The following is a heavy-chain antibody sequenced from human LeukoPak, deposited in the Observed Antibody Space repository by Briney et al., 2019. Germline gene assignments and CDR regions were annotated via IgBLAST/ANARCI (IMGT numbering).Heavy chain of an antibody. V-gene: IGHV4-31*03. CDR2: IYYSGST. CDR3: ASDDSSGWRA. D-gene: IGHD6-19*01. J-gene: IGHJ5*02. Sequence: SETLSLTCTVSGGSISSGGYYWSWIRQHPGKGLEWIGYIYYSGSTYYNPSLKSRVTISVDTSKNQFSLKLSSVTAADTAVYYCASDDSSGWRAWGQGTLVTVSS. CDR1: GGSISSGGYY.